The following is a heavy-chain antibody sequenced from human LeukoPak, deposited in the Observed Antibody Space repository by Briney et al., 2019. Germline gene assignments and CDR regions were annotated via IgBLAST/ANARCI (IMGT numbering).Heavy chain of an antibody. CDR1: GFTFSSYG. D-gene: IGHD3-10*01. CDR3: ATSVFPGSYYRPDYTFDY. V-gene: IGHV1-24*01. Sequence: GGSLRLSCAASGFTFSSYGMHWVRQTPGYGLEWMGGFDPEDGEIIYAQKFQGRVTMTEDTSTDTAYMELSSLRSDDTAVYYCATSVFPGSYYRPDYTFDYWGQGTLVTVSS. CDR2: FDPEDGEI. J-gene: IGHJ4*02.